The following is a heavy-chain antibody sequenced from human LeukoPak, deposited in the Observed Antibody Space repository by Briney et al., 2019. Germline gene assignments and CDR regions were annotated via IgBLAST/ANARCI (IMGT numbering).Heavy chain of an antibody. J-gene: IGHJ4*02. CDR1: GYNFARYG. V-gene: IGHV1-18*01. CDR3: VRVGSVVATISNY. Sequence: ASVKVSCKTSGYNFARYGVTWARQAPGRGLEWMGWIAAYNNKTDYAQKVQERVILTTDISTSTAYMELRNLRYDDTAVYYCVRVGSVVATISNYWGQGTLVLVSS. CDR2: IAAYNNKT. D-gene: IGHD5-12*01.